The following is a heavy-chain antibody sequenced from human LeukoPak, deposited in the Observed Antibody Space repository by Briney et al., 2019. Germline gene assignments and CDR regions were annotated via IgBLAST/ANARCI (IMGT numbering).Heavy chain of an antibody. CDR1: GGSISSGSYY. D-gene: IGHD3-22*01. Sequence: PSETLSLTCTVSGGSISSGSYYWSWIRQPAGKGLEWIGRIYTSGSTNYNPSLKSRVTMSVDTSKNQFSLKLSSVTAADTAVYYCARAGDSSGYEYYFDYWGQGTLVTVSS. J-gene: IGHJ4*02. CDR2: IYTSGST. CDR3: ARAGDSSGYEYYFDY. V-gene: IGHV4-61*02.